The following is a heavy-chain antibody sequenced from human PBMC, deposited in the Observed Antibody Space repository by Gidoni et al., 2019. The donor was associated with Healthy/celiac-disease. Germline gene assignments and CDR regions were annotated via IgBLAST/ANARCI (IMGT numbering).Heavy chain of an antibody. J-gene: IGHJ5*02. CDR1: GFTVSSYA. D-gene: IGHD6-13*01. Sequence: QVQLVESGGGVVQPGRSLRRSGAASGFTVSSYAMHWVRQAPGKGLEWVSVISYAGSNHYSADSVKGRFTISRDNSKNTLYLQMNSLRAEDTAVYYCARGPYSSSWTDPDNWFDPWGQGTLVTVSS. CDR3: ARGPYSSSWTDPDNWFDP. CDR2: ISYAGSNH. V-gene: IGHV3-30*04.